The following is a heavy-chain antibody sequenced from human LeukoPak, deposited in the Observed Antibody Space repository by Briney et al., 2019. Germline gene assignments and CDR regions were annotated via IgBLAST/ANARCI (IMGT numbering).Heavy chain of an antibody. D-gene: IGHD4-17*01. Sequence: SETLSLTCSVSDDSITMYYWTWIRQPPGKGLEWIGYVDHTGSTNFNPSLNGRVGISRDTTKNLFSLRLRSVTAADTAVYFCARGHDYGDRNFDYWGQGTLVTVSS. V-gene: IGHV4-59*01. CDR1: DDSITMYY. CDR2: VDHTGST. J-gene: IGHJ4*02. CDR3: ARGHDYGDRNFDY.